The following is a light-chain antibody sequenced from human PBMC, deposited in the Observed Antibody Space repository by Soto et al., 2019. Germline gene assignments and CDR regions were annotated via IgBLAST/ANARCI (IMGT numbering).Light chain of an antibody. V-gene: IGLV2-14*01. CDR2: DVT. CDR3: SSYTNRRTII. CDR1: SSDVGGYNY. J-gene: IGLJ2*01. Sequence: QSALTQPASVSGSPGQSITISCTGTSSDVGGYNYVSWYQQHPGKAPKLMVYDVTKRPSGVSYRFSGSKSGNTASLTISELQAEDEADYYCSSYTNRRTIIFGGGTKLTVL.